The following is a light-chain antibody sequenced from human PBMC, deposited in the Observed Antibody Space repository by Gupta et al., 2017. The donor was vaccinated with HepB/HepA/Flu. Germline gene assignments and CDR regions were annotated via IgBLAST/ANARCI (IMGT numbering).Light chain of an antibody. CDR3: SSFTYTTTLVV. J-gene: IGLJ2*01. CDR1: NSDFGDFNY. V-gene: IGLV2-14*03. CDR2: EVN. Sequence: QSALTQPASVSGSPGQSITISCTGTNSDFGDFNYVSWYQQHPGKAPKLLISEVNNRPSGISNRFSGSKSGNTASLTISGLQTEDEADYYCSSFTYTTTLVVFGGGIKLTVL.